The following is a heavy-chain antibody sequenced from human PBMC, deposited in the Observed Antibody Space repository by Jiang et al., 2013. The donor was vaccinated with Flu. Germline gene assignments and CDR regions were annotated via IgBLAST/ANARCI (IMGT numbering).Heavy chain of an antibody. CDR2: TRNKANSYTT. D-gene: IGHD3-10*01. CDR1: GFTFSDHY. V-gene: IGHV3-72*01. Sequence: VQLVESGGGLVQPGGSLRLSCAASGFTFSDHYMDWVRQAPGKGLEWVGRTRNKANSYTTEYAASVKGRFTISRDDSKNSLYLQMNSLKTEDTAVYYCARGWGSGSYRYYFDYWGQGTLVTVSS. J-gene: IGHJ4*02. CDR3: ARGWGSGSYRYYFDY.